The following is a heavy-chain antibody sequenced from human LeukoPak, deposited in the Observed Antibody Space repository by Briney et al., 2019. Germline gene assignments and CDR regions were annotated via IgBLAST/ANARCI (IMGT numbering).Heavy chain of an antibody. Sequence: SETLSLTCTVSGGSISSYYWSWIRQPPGKGLEWIGYIYYSGSTNYNPSLKSRVTISVDTSKNQFSLKLSSVTAADTAVYYCARVIELAFDIWGQGTMVTVSS. CDR3: ARVIELAFDI. D-gene: IGHD3-16*02. J-gene: IGHJ3*02. CDR1: GGSISSYY. V-gene: IGHV4-59*12. CDR2: IYYSGST.